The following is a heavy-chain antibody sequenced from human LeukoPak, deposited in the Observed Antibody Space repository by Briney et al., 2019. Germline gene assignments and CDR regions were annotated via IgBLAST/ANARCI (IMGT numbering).Heavy chain of an antibody. J-gene: IGHJ6*03. CDR3: AKGNLATPYYYYYMDV. CDR2: ISGSGGST. D-gene: IGHD2-15*01. V-gene: IGHV3-23*01. Sequence: PGGSLRLSCAASGFTFSSYAMSWVRQAPGKGLEWVSAISGSGGSTYYADSVKGRFTNSRDNSKNTLYLQMNSLRAEDTAVYYCAKGNLATPYYYYYMDVWGKGTTVTVSS. CDR1: GFTFSSYA.